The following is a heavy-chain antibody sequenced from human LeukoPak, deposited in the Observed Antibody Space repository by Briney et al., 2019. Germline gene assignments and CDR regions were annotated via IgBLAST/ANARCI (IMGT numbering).Heavy chain of an antibody. CDR3: ARGGLAVAGDAFDI. V-gene: IGHV4-4*02. Sequence: KTSETLSLTCAVSGGSISSSNWWSWVRQPPGKGLEWIGEIYHSGSTNYNPSLKSRVTISVDKSKNQFSLKLSSVTAADTAVYYCARGGLAVAGDAFDIWGQGTMVTVSS. CDR2: IYHSGST. CDR1: GGSISSSNW. J-gene: IGHJ3*02. D-gene: IGHD6-19*01.